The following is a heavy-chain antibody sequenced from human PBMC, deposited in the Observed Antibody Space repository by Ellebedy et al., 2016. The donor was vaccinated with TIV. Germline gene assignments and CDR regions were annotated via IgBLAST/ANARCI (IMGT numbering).Heavy chain of an antibody. V-gene: IGHV1-18*04. CDR3: ARAAVADY. J-gene: IGHJ4*02. CDR2: ITTYNGNT. CDR1: GYTFTSYF. D-gene: IGHD6-19*01. Sequence: ASVKVSCXASGYTFTSYFLHWVRQAPGQGLEWMGWITTYNGNTNYAQKLQGRVTMTTDTSTSTAYMELRSLRSDDTAVYYCARAAVADYWGQGTLVTVSS.